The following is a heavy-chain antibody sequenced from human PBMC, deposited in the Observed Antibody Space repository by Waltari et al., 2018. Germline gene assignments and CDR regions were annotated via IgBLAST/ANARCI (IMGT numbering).Heavy chain of an antibody. CDR3: ARFEGAPYFFEF. V-gene: IGHV3-21*01. CDR2: ISPSSGTI. D-gene: IGHD3-3*01. Sequence: EVQFVESGGGLVKPGGSLRLSCAASGFTFKTYTMNWVRQAPGKGVEWVASISPSSGTIYYADSVQGRFTISRDNAGNSVYLQMNSLRAEDSAVYYCARFEGAPYFFEFWGQGTLVSVSS. J-gene: IGHJ4*02. CDR1: GFTFKTYT.